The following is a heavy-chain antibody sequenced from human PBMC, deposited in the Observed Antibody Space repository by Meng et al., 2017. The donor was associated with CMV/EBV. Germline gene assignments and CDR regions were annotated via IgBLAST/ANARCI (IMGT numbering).Heavy chain of an antibody. CDR2: ISAYNGNT. V-gene: IGHV1-18*01. CDR3: ARDDKAYCGGDCFPVTYYYYYGMDV. D-gene: IGHD2-21*01. Sequence: ASVKVSCKASGYTFTSYGISWVRQAPGQGLEWMGWISAYNGNTNYAQKLQGRVTMTTDTSTSTAYMELRSLRSDDTAVYYCARDDKAYCGGDCFPVTYYYYYGMDVWGQGTTVTVSS. J-gene: IGHJ6*02. CDR1: GYTFTSYG.